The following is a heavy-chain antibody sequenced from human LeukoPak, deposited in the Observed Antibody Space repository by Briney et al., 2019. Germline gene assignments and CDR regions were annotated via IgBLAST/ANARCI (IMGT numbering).Heavy chain of an antibody. D-gene: IGHD3-10*01. Sequence: PGGSLRLSCAASGFTFSSYAMHWVRQAPGKGLEWVAVISYDGSNKYYADSVKGRFTISRDNSKNTLYLQMNSLRAEDTAVYYCAIEGSGIFDYWGQGTLVTVSS. CDR2: ISYDGSNK. CDR3: AIEGSGIFDY. J-gene: IGHJ4*02. CDR1: GFTFSSYA. V-gene: IGHV3-30*04.